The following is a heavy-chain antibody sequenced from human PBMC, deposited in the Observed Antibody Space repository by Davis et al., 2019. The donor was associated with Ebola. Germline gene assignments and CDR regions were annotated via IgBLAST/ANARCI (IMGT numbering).Heavy chain of an antibody. V-gene: IGHV3-23*01. Sequence: PGGSLRLSCAASGFTFSSYAMSWVRQAPGKGLEWVSAISGSGGCTYYADSVKGRFTISRDNAKNTLYLQMSSLRAEDTAVYYCARDLPGGDWYFDLWGRGTLVTVSS. CDR1: GFTFSSYA. J-gene: IGHJ2*01. CDR2: ISGSGGCT. CDR3: ARDLPGGDWYFDL. D-gene: IGHD1-14*01.